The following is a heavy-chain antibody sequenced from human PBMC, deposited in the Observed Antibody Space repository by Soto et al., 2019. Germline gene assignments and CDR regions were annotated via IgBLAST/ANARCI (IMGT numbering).Heavy chain of an antibody. CDR2: ISGSGGST. CDR3: AKTYYYHSSGYYYDY. Sequence: VGSLRLSCAASGFTFSSYAMSWVRQAPGKGLEWVSAISGSGGSTYYADSMKGRFTISRDNSKNTLYLQMNSLRAEDTAVYYCAKTYYYHSSGYYYDYWGQGTLVTVSS. D-gene: IGHD3-22*01. CDR1: GFTFSSYA. V-gene: IGHV3-23*01. J-gene: IGHJ4*02.